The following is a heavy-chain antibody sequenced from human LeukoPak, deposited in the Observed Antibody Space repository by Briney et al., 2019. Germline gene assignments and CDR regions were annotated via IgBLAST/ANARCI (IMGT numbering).Heavy chain of an antibody. V-gene: IGHV3-9*03. J-gene: IGHJ4*02. Sequence: GGSLRLSCAASGFTFDDYAMHWVRQAPGKGLEWVSGISWNSGSIGYADSVKGRFTISRDNAKNSLYLQMNSLRAEDMALYYCAKASPGIAVAGAFDYWGQGTLVTVSS. D-gene: IGHD6-19*01. CDR3: AKASPGIAVAGAFDY. CDR1: GFTFDDYA. CDR2: ISWNSGSI.